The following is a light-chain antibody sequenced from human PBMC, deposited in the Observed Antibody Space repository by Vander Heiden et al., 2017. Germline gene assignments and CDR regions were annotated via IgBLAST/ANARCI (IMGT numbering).Light chain of an antibody. Sequence: QSPLTQPAPVSGSPGQSITISCTGTSNAIRSYNLVTWYQQHPGQAPKLIIYEVTKRPLGVSSRFSGSKSGNTASLTISGLQAEDEAHYHCCSYAGSRTVVFGGGTSLTVL. CDR2: EVT. V-gene: IGLV2-23*02. J-gene: IGLJ2*01. CDR3: CSYAGSRTVV. CDR1: SNAIRSYNL.